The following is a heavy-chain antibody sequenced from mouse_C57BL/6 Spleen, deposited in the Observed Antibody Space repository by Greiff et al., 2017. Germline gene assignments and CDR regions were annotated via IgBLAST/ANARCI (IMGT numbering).Heavy chain of an antibody. CDR1: GYTFTDYY. D-gene: IGHD1-1*01. Sequence: EVQLQQSGPELVKPGASVKISCKASGYTFTDYYMNWVKQSHGKSLEWIGDINPNNGGTSYNQKFKGKATLTVDKSSSTAYMELRSLTSEDSAVYYCARSIYYAPYFDVWGTGTTVTVSS. CDR3: ARSIYYAPYFDV. CDR2: INPNNGGT. J-gene: IGHJ1*03. V-gene: IGHV1-26*01.